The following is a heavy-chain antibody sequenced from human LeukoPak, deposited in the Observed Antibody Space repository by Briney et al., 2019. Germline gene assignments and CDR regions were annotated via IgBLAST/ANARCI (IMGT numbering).Heavy chain of an antibody. CDR1: GGSFSGYY. V-gene: IGHV4-34*01. J-gene: IGHJ3*02. CDR3: ARRKDIVVVVAARRSAGAFDI. CDR2: INHSGST. D-gene: IGHD2-15*01. Sequence: SETLSLTCAVYGGSFSGYYWCWIRQPPGKGLEWIGEINHSGSTNYNPSLKSRVTISVDTSKNQFSLKLSSVTAADTAVYYCARRKDIVVVVAARRSAGAFDIWGQGTMVTVSS.